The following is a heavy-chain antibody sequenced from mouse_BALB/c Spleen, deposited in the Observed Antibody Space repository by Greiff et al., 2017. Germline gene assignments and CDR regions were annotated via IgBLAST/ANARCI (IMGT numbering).Heavy chain of an antibody. CDR2: IYPSDSYT. CDR3: TRGGTMITTGYAMDY. CDR1: GYTFTSYW. D-gene: IGHD2-4*01. V-gene: IGHV1-69*02. Sequence: QVQLQQPGAELVRPGASVKLSCKASGYTFTSYWINWVKQRPGQGLEWIGNIYPSDSYTNYNQKFKDKATLTVDKSSSTAYMQLSSPTSEDSAVYYGTRGGTMITTGYAMDYWGQGTSVTVSS. J-gene: IGHJ4*01.